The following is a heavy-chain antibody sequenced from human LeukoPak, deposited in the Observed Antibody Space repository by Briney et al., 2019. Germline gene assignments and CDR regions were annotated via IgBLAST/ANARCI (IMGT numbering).Heavy chain of an antibody. J-gene: IGHJ4*02. D-gene: IGHD1-26*01. CDR3: ANRQVGDDY. Sequence: GGSLRLSCAASGFTFSSYAMSWVRQAPGKGLEWVSAIGGSGGSTYYADSVKGRFTISRDNSKNTLYLQMNSLRAGDTAVYYCANRQVGDDYWGQGTLVTVSS. CDR2: IGGSGGST. V-gene: IGHV3-23*01. CDR1: GFTFSSYA.